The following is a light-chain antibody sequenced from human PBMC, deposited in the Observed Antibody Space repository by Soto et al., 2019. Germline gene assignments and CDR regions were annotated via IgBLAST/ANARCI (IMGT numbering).Light chain of an antibody. Sequence: QSVLTQPRSVSGSPGQSVTISCTGSSSDVGGYSSVSWYQQYPGKAPKLMIYDVSNRPSGVPDRFSGSKSGNTASLTISGLQAEDEADYYCCSYAGSPWVFGGGTKLTVL. CDR3: CSYAGSPWV. CDR2: DVS. V-gene: IGLV2-11*01. CDR1: SSDVGGYSS. J-gene: IGLJ3*02.